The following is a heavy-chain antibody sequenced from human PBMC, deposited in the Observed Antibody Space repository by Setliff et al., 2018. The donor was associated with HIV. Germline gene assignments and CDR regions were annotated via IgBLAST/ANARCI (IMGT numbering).Heavy chain of an antibody. CDR2: IYHSGST. CDR3: ARRSDNYYDNSGYYYGAYFDY. CDR1: GDSISSSNW. Sequence: SETLSLTCAVSGDSISSSNWWNWVRQPPGKGLEWIGEIYHSGSTNYNPSLKSRVTIAVDKSKNQFSLKLTSVTAADTAVYYCARRSDNYYDNSGYYYGAYFDYWGQGALVTVSS. J-gene: IGHJ4*02. V-gene: IGHV4-4*02. D-gene: IGHD3-22*01.